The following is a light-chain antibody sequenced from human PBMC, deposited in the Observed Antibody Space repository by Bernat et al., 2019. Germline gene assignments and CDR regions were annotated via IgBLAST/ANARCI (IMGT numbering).Light chain of an antibody. V-gene: IGLV2-14*03. CDR1: SSDVGGYNY. Sequence: QSALTQPASVSGSPGQSITISCTGTSSDVGGYNYVSWYQHHPGKAPILMIYDVSNRPSGVSNRFSGSKSGNTASLTISGLQAEDEADYYCSSYTRSSTWVFGGGTKLTVL. CDR3: SSYTRSSTWV. CDR2: DVS. J-gene: IGLJ3*02.